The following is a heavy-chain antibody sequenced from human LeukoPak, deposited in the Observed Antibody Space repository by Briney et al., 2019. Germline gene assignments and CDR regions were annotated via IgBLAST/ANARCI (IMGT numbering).Heavy chain of an antibody. CDR2: IRSKAYGGTT. D-gene: IGHD4-11*01. V-gene: IGHV3-49*04. J-gene: IGHJ4*02. Sequence: PGGSLRLSCATSGFTFTDHYMDWVRQAPGKGLEWVGFIRSKAYGGTTEYAASVKGRFTISRDDSKSIAYLQMNSLKTEDTAVYYCTRDPDYSNYLGFDYWGQGTLVTVSS. CDR3: TRDPDYSNYLGFDY. CDR1: GFTFTDHY.